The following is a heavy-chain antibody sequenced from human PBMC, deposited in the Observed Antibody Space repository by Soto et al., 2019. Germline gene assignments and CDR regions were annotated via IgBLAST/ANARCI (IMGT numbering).Heavy chain of an antibody. J-gene: IGHJ4*02. D-gene: IGHD1-26*01. Sequence: QVQLVQSGAEVKKPGASVKVSCKASGYTFTSYDINWVRQATGQGLEWMGWMNPNSGNTGYAQKVQGRVTLPRNTSVSTAYMELRSLRSEDTAVYYCARETSGSYRLDYWGQGTLVTVSS. CDR2: MNPNSGNT. CDR1: GYTFTSYD. V-gene: IGHV1-8*01. CDR3: ARETSGSYRLDY.